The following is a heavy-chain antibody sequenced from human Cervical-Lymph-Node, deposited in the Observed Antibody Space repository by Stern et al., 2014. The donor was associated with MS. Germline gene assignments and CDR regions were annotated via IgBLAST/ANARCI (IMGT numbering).Heavy chain of an antibody. V-gene: IGHV1-69*09. CDR1: GGTFSSSYA. J-gene: IGHJ5*02. CDR2: IIPILGLA. CDR3: ARGIVNNRAAATQHNLFDP. D-gene: IGHD2-15*01. Sequence: QVQLVQSGAEVKKPGSSMNVSCKTSGGTFSSSYAITWLRQAPGQGLEWMGRIIPILGLANYAHNFQGRVTITADTSTNTTYLELSSLRSEDTAVYYCARGIVNNRAAATQHNLFDPWGQGTLVTVSS.